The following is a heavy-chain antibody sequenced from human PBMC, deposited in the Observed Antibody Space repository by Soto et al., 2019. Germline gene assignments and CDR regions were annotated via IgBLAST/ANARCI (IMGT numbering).Heavy chain of an antibody. CDR3: VRGGIAGHWFDP. V-gene: IGHV4-31*03. CDR1: GGSISSGGYY. Sequence: SETLSLTCTVSGGSISSGGYYWSWIRQHPGKGLEWIGYIYYSGSTYYNPSLRGRLTLSADTSRNQLSLHLTSVTAADTAVYYCVRGGIAGHWFDPWGQGILVTVSS. CDR2: IYYSGST. J-gene: IGHJ5*02. D-gene: IGHD2-21*01.